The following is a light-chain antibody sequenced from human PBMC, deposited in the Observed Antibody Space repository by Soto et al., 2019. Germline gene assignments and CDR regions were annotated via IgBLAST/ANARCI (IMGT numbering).Light chain of an antibody. CDR1: SSDVGGYDY. Sequence: QSVLTQPRSVSGSPGQSVTISCTGSSSDVGGYDYVSWYQHHPGKVPKLMIYAVSKRPSGVPDRFSGSKSGNTASLTISRLQDEDEADYYCSSYAGTYTGVFGGGTKLTVL. CDR2: AVS. V-gene: IGLV2-11*01. J-gene: IGLJ3*02. CDR3: SSYAGTYTGV.